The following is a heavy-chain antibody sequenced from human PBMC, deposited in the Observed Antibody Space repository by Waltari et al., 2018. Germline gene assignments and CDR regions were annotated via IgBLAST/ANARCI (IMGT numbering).Heavy chain of an antibody. Sequence: EVQLVQSGAEVKKPGATVKISCKASGYTFTDYYMPWVQQAPGKGLEWMGRVDPEDGETIYAEKFQGRVTITADTSTDTAYMELSSLRSEDTAVYYCATFRSDSSGYYWPHVDNYYMDVWGKGTTVTVSS. CDR2: VDPEDGET. CDR1: GYTFTDYY. J-gene: IGHJ6*03. CDR3: ATFRSDSSGYYWPHVDNYYMDV. V-gene: IGHV1-69-2*01. D-gene: IGHD3-22*01.